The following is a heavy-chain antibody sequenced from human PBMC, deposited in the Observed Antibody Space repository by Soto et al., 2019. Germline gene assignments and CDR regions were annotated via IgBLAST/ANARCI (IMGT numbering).Heavy chain of an antibody. CDR2: ISNSGDYI. CDR3: AREFDSSGY. V-gene: IGHV3-21*01. Sequence: GGSLRLSCAVSGFTLRFYTMNWVRQAPGKGLEWVSSISNSGDYIYYADSMKGRLIISRDNARNSVYLQMNGLRAEDTAIYYCAREFDSSGYWGQGTLVTVSS. J-gene: IGHJ4*02. CDR1: GFTLRFYT. D-gene: IGHD3-10*01.